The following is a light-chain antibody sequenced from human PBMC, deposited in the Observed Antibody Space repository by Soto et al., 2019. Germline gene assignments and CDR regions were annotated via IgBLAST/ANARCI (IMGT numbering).Light chain of an antibody. CDR3: QQYDTYWT. CDR1: QDIGTY. J-gene: IGKJ1*01. V-gene: IGKV1-5*01. CDR2: DAS. Sequence: DIQMTQSPSSLSASIGDSVIITCRASQDIGTYLNWYQHKPGKAPKLLIYDASSLESGVPSRFSGSRSGTEFTLTISSLQPDDIATYYCQQYDTYWTFGQGTKVDIK.